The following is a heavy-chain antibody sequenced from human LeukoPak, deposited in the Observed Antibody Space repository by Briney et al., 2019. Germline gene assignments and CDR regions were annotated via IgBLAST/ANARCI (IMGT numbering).Heavy chain of an antibody. CDR2: ISWNSGSI. D-gene: IGHD6-13*01. J-gene: IGHJ6*03. V-gene: IGHV3-9*01. CDR1: GFTFDDYA. Sequence: GGSLRLSCTASGFTFDDYAMHWVRQAPGKGLEWVSGISWNSGSIGYADSVKGRFTISRDNAKNSLYLQMNSLRAEDTALYYCAKDGYSSRGYYYYYMDVWGKGTTVTVSS. CDR3: AKDGYSSRGYYYYYMDV.